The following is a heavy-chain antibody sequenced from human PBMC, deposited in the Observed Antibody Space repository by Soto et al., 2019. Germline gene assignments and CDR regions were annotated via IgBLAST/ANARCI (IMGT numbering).Heavy chain of an antibody. CDR3: ARCSLVVVPAPGFDP. V-gene: IGHV4-31*03. CDR2: NYYSGTT. Sequence: KTSETLSLTCTVSGGSISSGGYYWSWIRQHPGKGLAWIGYNYYSGTTYYNPSLKSRVTISVDTSKNQFSLKLSSVSAADTALYYCARCSLVVVPAPGFDPWGRGTLVTVSS. D-gene: IGHD2-15*01. CDR1: GGSISSGGYY. J-gene: IGHJ5*02.